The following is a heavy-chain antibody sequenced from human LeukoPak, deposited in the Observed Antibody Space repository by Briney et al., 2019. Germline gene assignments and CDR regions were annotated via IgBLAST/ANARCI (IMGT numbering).Heavy chain of an antibody. D-gene: IGHD2-21*01. CDR3: ARVREIAWAKSDGFAF. Sequence: GRSRRLSGAASGFNFNTYGIDWVRQSPGKGLGWGRFISHDGTDKYYAESVKGRFPVSRDSSKNTVFVQMNSLRPGDTALYYCARVREIAWAKSDGFAFWGQGTLVTVSS. V-gene: IGHV3-30-3*01. J-gene: IGHJ4*02. CDR2: ISHDGTDK. CDR1: GFNFNTYG.